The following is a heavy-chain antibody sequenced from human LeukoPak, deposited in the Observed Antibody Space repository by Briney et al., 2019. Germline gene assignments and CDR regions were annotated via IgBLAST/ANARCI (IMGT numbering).Heavy chain of an antibody. Sequence: PGGSLRLSCAASGFTFSTYAMTWVRQAPGKGLEWVAAISGSGGSTYYADSVKGRFTISRDSSKNTLYLQMNSLRAEDTAVYYCAKAQDIVVVYYFDYWGQGTLVTVSS. CDR2: ISGSGGST. D-gene: IGHD2-2*01. V-gene: IGHV3-23*01. CDR3: AKAQDIVVVYYFDY. CDR1: GFTFSTYA. J-gene: IGHJ4*02.